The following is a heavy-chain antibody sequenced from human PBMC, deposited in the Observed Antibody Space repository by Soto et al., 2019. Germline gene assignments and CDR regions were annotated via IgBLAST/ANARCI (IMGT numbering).Heavy chain of an antibody. V-gene: IGHV5-51*01. CDR2: IYLGDSDT. CDR1: AYSLTSNW. J-gene: IGHJ4*02. D-gene: IGHD3-22*01. CDR3: ARHGVDYYGSSGSLDY. Sequence: GEPLKISCNGSAYSLTSNWIAWVRQMPGKGLEWMGSIYLGDSDTRYSPSFQGQVTISADKSISTAYLRWSSLKASDTAMYYCARHGVDYYGSSGSLDYWGQGTLVTVSS.